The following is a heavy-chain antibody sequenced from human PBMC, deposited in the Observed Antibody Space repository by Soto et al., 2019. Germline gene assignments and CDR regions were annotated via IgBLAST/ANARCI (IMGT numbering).Heavy chain of an antibody. J-gene: IGHJ3*02. V-gene: IGHV1-2*04. CDR2: INPNSGGT. D-gene: IGHD2-15*01. CDR1: GYTFTGYY. CDR3: ATTYCSGGICYDPFDI. Sequence: ASVKVSCKASGYTFTGYYMHWVRQAPGQGLEWMGWINPNSGGTNYAQKFQGWVTMTRDTSISTAYMELSRLRSDDTAVYYCATTYCSGGICYDPFDIWGQGTMVTVSS.